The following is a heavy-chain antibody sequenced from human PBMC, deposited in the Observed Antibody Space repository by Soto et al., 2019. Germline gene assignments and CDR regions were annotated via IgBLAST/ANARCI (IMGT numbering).Heavy chain of an antibody. CDR1: GFTFSGSA. D-gene: IGHD6-6*01. V-gene: IGHV3-73*01. Sequence: GGSLRLSCAASGFTFSGSAMHWVRQASGKGLEWVGRIRSKANSYATAYAASVKGRFTISRDDSKNTAYLQMNSLKTEDTAVYYCTRPEYSSSSTDYWGQGTLVTVSS. CDR3: TRPEYSSSSTDY. CDR2: IRSKANSYAT. J-gene: IGHJ4*02.